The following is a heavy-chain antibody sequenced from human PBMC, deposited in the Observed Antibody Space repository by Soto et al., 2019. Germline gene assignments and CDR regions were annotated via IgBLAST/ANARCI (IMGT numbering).Heavy chain of an antibody. CDR2: ISNSNDDV. CDR3: TLVLGRPDY. V-gene: IGHV3-21*01. D-gene: IGHD2-8*01. J-gene: IGHJ4*02. Sequence: EVQLVESGGGLVEPGGSLRLSCAASGFMFSIYGMSWVRQAPGKGLEWVSSISNSNDDVYYADSVKGRFTISRDNARKSLYLQMNSLRAEDTAVYFCTLVLGRPDYWGQGTLVTVSS. CDR1: GFMFSIYG.